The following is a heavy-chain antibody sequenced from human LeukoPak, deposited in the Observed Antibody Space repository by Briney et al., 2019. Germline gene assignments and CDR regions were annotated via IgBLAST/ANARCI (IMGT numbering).Heavy chain of an antibody. V-gene: IGHV3-23*01. CDR3: AKGSRGSRPYFFDF. CDR2: ITDSGGDT. D-gene: IGHD6-19*01. Sequence: PGGSPKLSCVASGFTFNNFAMSWVRQAPGKGLEWVSAITDSGGDTYHADSVKGRFTISRDNSKGTLFLQMNSLRAEDTAVYYCAKGSRGSRPYFFDFWGQGTLVTVSS. CDR1: GFTFNNFA. J-gene: IGHJ4*02.